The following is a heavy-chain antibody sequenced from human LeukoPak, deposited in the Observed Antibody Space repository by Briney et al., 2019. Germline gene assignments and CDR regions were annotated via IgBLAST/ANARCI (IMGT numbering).Heavy chain of an antibody. CDR1: GFTVSSNY. CDR3: AKLGHPLDDY. CDR2: FYVGGST. D-gene: IGHD7-27*01. Sequence: GGSLRLSCAASGFTVSSNYMSWVRQAPRKGLEWVSGFYVGGSTSYADSVKGRLTISRDTSKNTLFLQMNSLAADDTAVYYWAKLGHPLDDYWGQGTLVTVSS. V-gene: IGHV3-53*01. J-gene: IGHJ4*02.